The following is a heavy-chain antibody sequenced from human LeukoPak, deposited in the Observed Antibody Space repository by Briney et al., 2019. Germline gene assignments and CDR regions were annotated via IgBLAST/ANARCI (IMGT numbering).Heavy chain of an antibody. CDR1: GFTFSSYC. CDR2: ISGSGGAT. CDR3: GKYLQTTVGADDY. V-gene: IGHV3-23*01. D-gene: IGHD1-26*01. J-gene: IGHJ4*02. Sequence: GGSLTLSCAASGFTFSSYCMNWVRQAPGNGMEWVSVISGSGGATFYGDCVQGRFTISRDNSRDTLYLQMNSLTAEDTAVYYCGKYLQTTVGADDYWGQGNLVTVSS.